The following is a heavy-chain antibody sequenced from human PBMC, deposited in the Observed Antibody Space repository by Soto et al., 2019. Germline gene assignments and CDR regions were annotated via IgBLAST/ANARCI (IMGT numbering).Heavy chain of an antibody. CDR1: GFTCSNYA. Sequence: EAQLLESGGGLVQPGGSLRLSCAASGFTCSNYAMSWVRQAPGKGLECVSTISGSGVRTYYADSVKGRFTFSRDNSKNKLYLHMNRLSAEDTAVYYCAFPRGGGFSLPFDYWGQGTLVTVSS. J-gene: IGHJ4*02. CDR2: ISGSGVRT. CDR3: AFPRGGGFSLPFDY. D-gene: IGHD1-26*01. V-gene: IGHV3-23*01.